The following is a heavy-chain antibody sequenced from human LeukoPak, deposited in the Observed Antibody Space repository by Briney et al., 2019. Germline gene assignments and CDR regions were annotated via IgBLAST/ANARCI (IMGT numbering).Heavy chain of an antibody. V-gene: IGHV1-18*01. J-gene: IGHJ3*02. D-gene: IGHD3-22*01. CDR1: GYTFTSYG. Sequence: GASVKVSCKASGYTFTSYGISWVRQAPGQGLEWMGWISAYNGNTNYAQKLQGRVTMTTDTSTSTAYMELRSLRADDTAVYYCASLEKYYYDSSGYYLDAFDIWGQGTMVTVSS. CDR3: ASLEKYYYDSSGYYLDAFDI. CDR2: ISAYNGNT.